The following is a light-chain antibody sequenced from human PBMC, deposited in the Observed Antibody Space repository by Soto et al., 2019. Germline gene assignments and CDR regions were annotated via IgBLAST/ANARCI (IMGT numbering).Light chain of an antibody. CDR3: QAYDYSLTASV. CDR1: SSNLGAGYD. J-gene: IGLJ3*02. Sequence: QSAPTQPPSVSGAPGQRVTISCTGNSSNLGAGYDVHWYQQLPGAAPKLVIFGNRNRPSGVPERFSGSKSGTSASLAITGLQTEDEADYYCQAYDYSLTASVFGGGTKLTVL. V-gene: IGLV1-40*01. CDR2: GNR.